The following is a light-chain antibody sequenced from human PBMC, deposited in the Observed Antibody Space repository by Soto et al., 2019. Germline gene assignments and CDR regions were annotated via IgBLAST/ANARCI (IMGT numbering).Light chain of an antibody. CDR1: QSVSSRC. CDR3: QQYGTSPRT. V-gene: IGKV3-20*01. J-gene: IGKJ1*01. Sequence: EIVLTQSAGSLSLSPGERATLSYRASQSVSSRCLAWYQQKPGQAPRLLIYGASSRATGIPDRFSGSGSGTDFTLTISRLEPEDFAVFYCQQYGTSPRTFGQGTRVEIK. CDR2: GAS.